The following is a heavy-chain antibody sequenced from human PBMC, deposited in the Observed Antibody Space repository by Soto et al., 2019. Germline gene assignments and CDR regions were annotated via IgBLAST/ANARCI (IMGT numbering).Heavy chain of an antibody. CDR1: GGSFSDFA. J-gene: IGHJ4*02. Sequence: QVQLAQSGAEVRKPGSSVKVSCGASGGSFSDFAFSWVRQAPGQGLEWMGGIIPMFAASKYAQRFQDRVTITADESTNTVYLALSSLTSDDTATYYCARGGIVAVPAALSSYHDYTNYRFDSWGQGPLVTVSS. D-gene: IGHD2-15*01. V-gene: IGHV1-69*01. CDR3: ARGGIVAVPAALSSYHDYTNYRFDS. CDR2: IIPMFAAS.